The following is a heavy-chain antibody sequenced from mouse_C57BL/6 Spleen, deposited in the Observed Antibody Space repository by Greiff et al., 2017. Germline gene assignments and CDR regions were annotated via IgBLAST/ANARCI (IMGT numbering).Heavy chain of an antibody. J-gene: IGHJ1*03. CDR2: IDPSDSYT. V-gene: IGHV1-69*01. CDR3: ARRYCNYSYWYFDG. D-gene: IGHD2-10*02. Sequence: VQLQQPGAELVMPGASVKLSCKASGYTFTSYWMHWVKQRPGQCLEWIGDIDPSDSYTNYNQKFKGKSTLTVDKSSSTADMQLSSLTSEDSAVYYCARRYCNYSYWYFDGWGTGTTVTVSS. CDR1: GYTFTSYW.